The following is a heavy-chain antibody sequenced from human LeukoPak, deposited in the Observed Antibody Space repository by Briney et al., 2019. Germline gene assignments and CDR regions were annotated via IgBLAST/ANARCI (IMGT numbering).Heavy chain of an antibody. CDR1: GGSISDYY. Sequence: SETLSLTCTVSGGSISDYYRGWIRQPPGKGLEWIGYFYNSGSSTYNPFLKSRVTISVDTSKNQFSLKLSSVTAADTAVYYCARGRSRTTGYYYYYYGMDVWGQGTTVTVSS. J-gene: IGHJ6*02. CDR2: FYNSGSS. V-gene: IGHV4-59*12. CDR3: ARGRSRTTGYYYYYYGMDV. D-gene: IGHD4-17*01.